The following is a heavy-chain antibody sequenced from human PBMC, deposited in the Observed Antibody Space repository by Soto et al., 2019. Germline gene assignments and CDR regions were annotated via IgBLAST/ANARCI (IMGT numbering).Heavy chain of an antibody. V-gene: IGHV6-1*01. CDR3: AREPAMLKP. D-gene: IGHD2-2*01. Sequence: SQTLSLTCAISGDSVSSNSAAWNWIRQSPSGGLDWLGRTYYRSKWYSVSAVSVKSRATIKPDTSKNQFSLQLNSVTPDDSAVYYCAREPAMLKPWGQGILVSVTS. CDR2: TYYRSKWYS. J-gene: IGHJ4*02. CDR1: GDSVSSNSAA.